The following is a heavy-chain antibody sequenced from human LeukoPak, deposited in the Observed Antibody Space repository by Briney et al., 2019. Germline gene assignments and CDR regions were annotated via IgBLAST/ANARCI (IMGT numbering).Heavy chain of an antibody. D-gene: IGHD2-15*01. V-gene: IGHV1-46*01. CDR1: GYTFTSYY. CDR2: INPSGGST. CDR3: ASGGGGTRRVYYFDY. Sequence: VASVKVSCKASGYTFTSYYMHWVRQAPGQGLEWMGIINPSGGSTSYAQKFQGRVTMTRDTSTSTVYMELSSLRSEDTAVYYCASGGGGTRRVYYFDYWGQGTLVTVSS. J-gene: IGHJ4*02.